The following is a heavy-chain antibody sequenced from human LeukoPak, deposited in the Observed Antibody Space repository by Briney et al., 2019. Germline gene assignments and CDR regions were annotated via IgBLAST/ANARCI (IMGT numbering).Heavy chain of an antibody. CDR2: IKQDGSEK. CDR1: GFTFSSYW. D-gene: IGHD2-2*01. J-gene: IGHJ6*03. CDR3: ARVLYCSSTSCYANYYYYMDV. V-gene: IGHV3-7*01. Sequence: QPGGSLRLSCAASGFTFSSYWMSWVRQAPGKGLEWVANIKQDGSEKYYVDSVKGRFTISRDNAKNSLYLQMNSLRAEDTAVYYCARVLYCSSTSCYANYYYYMDVWGKGTTVTVSS.